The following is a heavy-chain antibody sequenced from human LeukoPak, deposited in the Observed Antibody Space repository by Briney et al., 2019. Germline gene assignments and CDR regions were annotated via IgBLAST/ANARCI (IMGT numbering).Heavy chain of an antibody. CDR3: ARARVMGGSGSAFDI. D-gene: IGHD3-10*01. CDR1: GFTFSSYW. CDR2: IKQDGSEK. J-gene: IGHJ3*02. Sequence: GGSLRLSCAASGFTFSSYWMSWVRQAPGKGLEWVANIKQDGSEKYYVDSVKGRFTISRDNAKNSLYLQMNSLRAEDTTVYYCARARVMGGSGSAFDIWGQGTMVTVSS. V-gene: IGHV3-7*01.